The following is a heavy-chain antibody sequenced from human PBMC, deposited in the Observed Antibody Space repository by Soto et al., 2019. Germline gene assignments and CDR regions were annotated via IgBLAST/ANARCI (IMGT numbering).Heavy chain of an antibody. D-gene: IGHD3-22*01. CDR2: VYHTGST. CDR3: AREPYDITGNRIDS. Sequence: SETLSLTCTVSGGSISGDYYWNLIRQAPGKGLEWIGYVYHTGSTYHNPSLKSRGSISVDTSNNQFSLKLSSVTAADTAVYFCAREPYDITGNRIDSWGQGIPVTVSS. CDR1: GGSISGDYY. V-gene: IGHV4-30-4*01. J-gene: IGHJ5*01.